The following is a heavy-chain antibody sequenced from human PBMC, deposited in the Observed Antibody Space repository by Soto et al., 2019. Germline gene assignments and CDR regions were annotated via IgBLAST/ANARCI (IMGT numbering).Heavy chain of an antibody. CDR3: ASKARTGGDYVKNAFDI. V-gene: IGHV4-30-2*01. D-gene: IGHD4-17*01. CDR2: IYHSGST. CDR1: GGSISSGGYS. J-gene: IGHJ3*02. Sequence: QLQLQESGSGLVKPSQTLSLTCAVSGGSISSGGYSWSWIRQPPGKVLEWIGYIYHSGSTYYNPSLKSRVTISVDRYKNQFSLKLSSVTAADTAVYYCASKARTGGDYVKNAFDIWGQGTMVTVSS.